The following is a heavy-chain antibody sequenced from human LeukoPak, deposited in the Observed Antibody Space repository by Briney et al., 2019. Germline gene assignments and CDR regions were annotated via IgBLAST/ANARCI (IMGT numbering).Heavy chain of an antibody. Sequence: GRSLRLSCAASGFTFSSHGMHWVRQAPGKGLEWVAVIWYDGSNKYYADSVKGRFTISRDNSKNTLYLQMNSLRAEDTAVYYCARYYDFWSGYPPWDYWGQGTLVTVSS. CDR1: GFTFSSHG. V-gene: IGHV3-33*01. D-gene: IGHD3-3*01. CDR3: ARYYDFWSGYPPWDY. CDR2: IWYDGSNK. J-gene: IGHJ4*02.